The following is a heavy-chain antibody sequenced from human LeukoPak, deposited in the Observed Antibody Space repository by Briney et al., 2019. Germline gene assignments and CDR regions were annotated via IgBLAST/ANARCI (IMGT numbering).Heavy chain of an antibody. Sequence: PGGPLRLSCAASGFTFSSYWMSWVRQAPGKGREWVANIKQDGSEKYYVDSVKGRFTISRDNAKNSLYLQMNSLRAEDTAVYYCARDLYYGSGSYYWDYWGQGTLVTVSS. CDR2: IKQDGSEK. CDR1: GFTFSSYW. CDR3: ARDLYYGSGSYYWDY. V-gene: IGHV3-7*01. D-gene: IGHD3-10*01. J-gene: IGHJ4*02.